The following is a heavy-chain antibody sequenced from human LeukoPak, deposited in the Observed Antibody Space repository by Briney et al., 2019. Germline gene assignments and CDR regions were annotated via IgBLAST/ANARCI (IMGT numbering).Heavy chain of an antibody. Sequence: GGSLRLSCAASGFTFTNFGMHWVRQAPGKGLEWVAVMSHDGSHEKYGASVRGRFVVSRDNSKNSLYLEMSSLRPEDTAVYYCAKVRTAFGVVVTALESRGPGTLVIVSS. J-gene: IGHJ4*02. CDR1: GFTFTNFG. CDR2: MSHDGSHE. V-gene: IGHV3-30*18. CDR3: AKVRTAFGVVVTALES. D-gene: IGHD3-3*01.